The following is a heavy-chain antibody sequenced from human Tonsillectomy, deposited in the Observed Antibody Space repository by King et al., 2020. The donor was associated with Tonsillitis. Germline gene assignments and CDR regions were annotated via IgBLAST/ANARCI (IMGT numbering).Heavy chain of an antibody. V-gene: IGHV2-70*01. J-gene: IGHJ4*02. CDR2: IDWDDDK. D-gene: IGHD1-26*01. CDR3: ARGAHDSGSYYSDY. Sequence: QVTLKESGPALVKPTQTLTLTCTFSGFSLSTSGMCVSWIRQPPGKALEWLALIDWDDDKYYSTSLKTRLTISKDTSKNQVVLTMTNMDPVDTATYYCARGAHDSGSYYSDYWGQGTLVTVSS. CDR1: GFSLSTSGMC.